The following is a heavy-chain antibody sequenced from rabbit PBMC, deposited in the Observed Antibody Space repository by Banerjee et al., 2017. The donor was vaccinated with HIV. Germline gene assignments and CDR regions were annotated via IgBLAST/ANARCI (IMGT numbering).Heavy chain of an antibody. CDR3: ARGTYDDYGDYCFSL. V-gene: IGHV1S43*01. CDR2: IYSTNGGT. D-gene: IGHD2-1*01. Sequence: QEQLVESGGGLVQPGGSLKLSCKASGFDFSSYGVSWVRQAPGKGLELIACIYSTNGGTWYASWVNGRFTISRSTSLNTVDLKMTSLTAADTATYFCARGTYDDYGDYCFSLWGQGTLVTVS. J-gene: IGHJ4*01. CDR1: GFDFSSYGV.